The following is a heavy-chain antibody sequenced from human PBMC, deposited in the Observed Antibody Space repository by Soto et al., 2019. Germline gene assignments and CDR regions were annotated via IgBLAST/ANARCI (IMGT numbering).Heavy chain of an antibody. CDR3: AREGRYFDWLPPYYYYGMDV. D-gene: IGHD3-9*01. CDR2: IWYDGSNK. Sequence: PWGSLRLSGAASVFTFSSYGMHWVRQAPGKGLEWVAVIWYDGSNKYYADSVKGRFTISRDNSKNTLYLQMNSLRAEDTAVYYCAREGRYFDWLPPYYYYGMDVWGQGTTVTVSS. J-gene: IGHJ6*02. V-gene: IGHV3-33*01. CDR1: VFTFSSYG.